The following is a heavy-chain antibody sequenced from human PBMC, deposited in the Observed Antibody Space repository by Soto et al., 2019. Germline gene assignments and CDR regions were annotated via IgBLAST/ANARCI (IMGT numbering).Heavy chain of an antibody. CDR1: RYSFTSYW. J-gene: IGHJ6*02. D-gene: IGHD2-2*02. V-gene: IGHV5-10-1*01. CDR2: IDPSDSYT. CDR3: ARQLVVPAAISGYYYYGMDV. Sequence: GESLKISCKGSRYSFTSYWISWVRQMPGKGLEWMGRIDPSDSYTNYSPSFQGHVTISADKSISTAYLQWSSLKASDTAMYYCARQLVVPAAISGYYYYGMDVWGQGTTVTVSS.